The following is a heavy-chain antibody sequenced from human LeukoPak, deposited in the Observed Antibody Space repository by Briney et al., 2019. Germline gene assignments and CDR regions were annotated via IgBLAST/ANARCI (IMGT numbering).Heavy chain of an antibody. J-gene: IGHJ4*02. CDR3: VRGGGYDYAAAY. CDR1: GGSISRYY. V-gene: IGHV4-59*01. D-gene: IGHD5-12*01. CDR2: IFYSGST. Sequence: PSETLSLTCTVSGGSISRYYWSWIRQPPGKGLEWIGFIFYSGSTNYNPSLKSRVTMLVDSSKNQFSLKLRSVTAADTAVYYCVRGGGYDYAAAYWGQGTLVTVSS.